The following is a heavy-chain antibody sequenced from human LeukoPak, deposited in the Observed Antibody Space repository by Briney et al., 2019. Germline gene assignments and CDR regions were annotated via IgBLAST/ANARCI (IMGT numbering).Heavy chain of an antibody. J-gene: IGHJ4*02. Sequence: ASVRVSCKASGYTFTDYYMHWVRQAPGQGFEWMGWINPNDGDTNYAQKFQGRVTMTRNTSISTAHVEVSRLRSDDTAVYYCARANFLYCSSSTCLFDYWGQGTLVTVSS. CDR3: ARANFLYCSSSTCLFDY. V-gene: IGHV1-2*02. CDR2: INPNDGDT. D-gene: IGHD2-2*01. CDR1: GYTFTDYY.